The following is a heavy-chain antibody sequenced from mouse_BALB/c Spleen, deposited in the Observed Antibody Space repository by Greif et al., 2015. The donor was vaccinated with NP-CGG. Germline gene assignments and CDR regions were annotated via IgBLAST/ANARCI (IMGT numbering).Heavy chain of an antibody. CDR1: GYTFTSYW. V-gene: IGHV1-69*02. Sequence: QVHVKQSGAELVKPGASVKLSCKASGYTFTSYWMHWVKQRPGQGLEWIGEIDPSDSYTNYNQKFKGKATLTVDKSSSTAYMQLSSLTSEDSAVYYCARPYGNYFDYWGQGTTLTVSS. CDR2: IDPSDSYT. D-gene: IGHD2-1*01. J-gene: IGHJ2*01. CDR3: ARPYGNYFDY.